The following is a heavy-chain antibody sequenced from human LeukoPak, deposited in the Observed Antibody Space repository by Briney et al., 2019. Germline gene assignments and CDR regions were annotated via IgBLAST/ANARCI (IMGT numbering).Heavy chain of an antibody. CDR1: GFTFSSYG. J-gene: IGHJ4*02. CDR3: ARKFRSAAAGSRLDY. Sequence: GGSLRLSCAASGFTFSSYGMHWVRQAPGKGLEWVAVIWYDGSNKYYADSVNGRFTISRDNSRNTLYLQMNSLRAEDTAVYYCARKFRSAAAGSRLDYWGQGTLVPVSS. CDR2: IWYDGSNK. V-gene: IGHV3-33*01. D-gene: IGHD6-13*01.